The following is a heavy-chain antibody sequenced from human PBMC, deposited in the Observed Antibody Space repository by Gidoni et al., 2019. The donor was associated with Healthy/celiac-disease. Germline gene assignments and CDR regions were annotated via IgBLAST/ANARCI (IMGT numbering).Heavy chain of an antibody. V-gene: IGHV3-23*01. D-gene: IGHD2-15*01. CDR2: ISGSGGST. Sequence: EVQLLESGGGLVQPGGSLRLSCAASGFTFSSYAMSWVRQAPGKGLGWVSAISGSGGSTYYADSVKGRFTISRDNSKNTLYLQMNSLRAEDTAVYYCAKDRGYCSGGSCYGDWFDPWGQGTLVTVSS. CDR1: GFTFSSYA. CDR3: AKDRGYCSGGSCYGDWFDP. J-gene: IGHJ5*02.